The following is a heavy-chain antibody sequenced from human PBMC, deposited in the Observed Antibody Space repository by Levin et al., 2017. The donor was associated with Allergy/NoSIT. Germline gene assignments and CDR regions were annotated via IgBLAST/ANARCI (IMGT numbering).Heavy chain of an antibody. V-gene: IGHV4-39*07. CDR1: GGRITSNDHF. Sequence: SETLSLICSVSGGRITSNDHFWGWVRQPPGRGLEWIGSIHSSGSTYYTASLRSRATISIDTSNRQFSLRLRSVTAADTAMYYCTRSLETAMAAYYADYWGQGTLVSVSS. J-gene: IGHJ4*02. CDR3: TRSLETAMAAYYADY. CDR2: IHSSGST. D-gene: IGHD5-18*01.